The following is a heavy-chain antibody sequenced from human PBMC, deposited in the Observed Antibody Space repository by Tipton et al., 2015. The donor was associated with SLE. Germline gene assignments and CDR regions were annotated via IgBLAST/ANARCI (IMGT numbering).Heavy chain of an antibody. Sequence: TLSLTCTVSGGSISSSSYYWGWIRQPPGKGLEWIGSIYYSGSTYYNPSLKSRATISVDTSKNQFSLKLSSVTAADTAVYYCARGYCSGGSCSRWSYFDLWGRGTLVTVSS. CDR3: ARGYCSGGSCSRWSYFDL. CDR1: GGSISSSSYY. CDR2: IYYSGST. V-gene: IGHV4-39*07. J-gene: IGHJ2*01. D-gene: IGHD2-15*01.